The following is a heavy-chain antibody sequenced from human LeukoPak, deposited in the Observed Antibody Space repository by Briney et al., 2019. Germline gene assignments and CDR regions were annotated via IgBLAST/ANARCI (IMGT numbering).Heavy chain of an antibody. CDR1: GYTFTGYH. Sequence: ASVNLSFKSSGYTFTGYHMHWVRQAPGQGPEWMGWINPNSGGTKYAQKFQGRVTMTRDTSISTVYMELSSLRSDDTAVYYCVRSGLGELSYFDYWGQGNLVTVSS. CDR2: INPNSGGT. D-gene: IGHD3-10*01. J-gene: IGHJ4*02. CDR3: VRSGLGELSYFDY. V-gene: IGHV1-2*02.